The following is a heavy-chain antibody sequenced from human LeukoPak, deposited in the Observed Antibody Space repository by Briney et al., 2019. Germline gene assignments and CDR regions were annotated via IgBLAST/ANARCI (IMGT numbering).Heavy chain of an antibody. Sequence: QPGGSLRLSCAACGFTFDDYAMHWVRQAPGKGLEWVSGISWNSGSIGYADSVKGRFTISRDNAKNSLYLQMNSLRAEDTAVYYCAREDSGWYVSDYWGQGTLVTVSS. CDR3: AREDSGWYVSDY. D-gene: IGHD6-19*01. CDR2: ISWNSGSI. CDR1: GFTFDDYA. V-gene: IGHV3-9*01. J-gene: IGHJ4*02.